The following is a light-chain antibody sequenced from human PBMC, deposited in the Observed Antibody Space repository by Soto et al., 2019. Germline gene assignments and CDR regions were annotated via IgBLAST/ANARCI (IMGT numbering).Light chain of an antibody. J-gene: IGKJ1*01. CDR2: KAS. Sequence: DIQVTQSPSTLSASVGDRVTITCRASQSISSWLAWYQQKPGKAPKLLIYKASSLESGVPSRFSGSGFGTEFTLTISSLQPDDFATFYCQQYNSFPWTFGQGTKVEI. CDR3: QQYNSFPWT. CDR1: QSISSW. V-gene: IGKV1-5*03.